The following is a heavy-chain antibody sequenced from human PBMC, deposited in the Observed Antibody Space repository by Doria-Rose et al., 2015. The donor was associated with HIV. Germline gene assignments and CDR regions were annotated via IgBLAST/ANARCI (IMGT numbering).Heavy chain of an antibody. J-gene: IGHJ4*02. CDR3: ARIKSSRWYHKYYFDF. V-gene: IGHV2-26*01. D-gene: IGHD6-13*01. CDR2: IFSDDER. CDR1: GVSLSSPGMG. Sequence: TLKESGPVLVKPTETLTLTCTVSGVSLSSPGMGVSWIRQPPGKALEWLANIFSDDERYYKTSLKSSLTISRGTSKSQVVLTMTDMDPVDTATYYCARIKSSRWYHKYYFDFWGQGTLVIVSA.